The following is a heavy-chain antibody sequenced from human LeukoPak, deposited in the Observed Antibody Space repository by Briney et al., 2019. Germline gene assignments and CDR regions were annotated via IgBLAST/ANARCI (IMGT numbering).Heavy chain of an antibody. Sequence: GGSLRLSCAASGFTFSSYSMNWVRQAPGKGLEWVSYISSSSSTVYYADSVKGRFSISKDYAKNSLYLQMNSLRAEDTAVYFCARDAGFGGNSDYYYMDVCGKGTTVTVSS. CDR1: GFTFSSYS. CDR3: ARDAGFGGNSDYYYMDV. J-gene: IGHJ6*03. D-gene: IGHD4-23*01. CDR2: ISSSSSTV. V-gene: IGHV3-48*01.